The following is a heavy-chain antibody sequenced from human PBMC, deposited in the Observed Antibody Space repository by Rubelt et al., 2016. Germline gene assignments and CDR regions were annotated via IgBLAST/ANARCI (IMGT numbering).Heavy chain of an antibody. V-gene: IGHV4-39*02. CDR1: GDSLSHSNYY. J-gene: IGHJ4*02. Sequence: QLQLQESGPGLVKPSETLSLSCTVSGDSLSHSNYYWGWIRQPPGEGLEWVGRIFYSGSTYYRPSLKGRVTISVDTSKNHSSLILSSGTAAATAIYSCARLSVVGAIRDLFDCWGQGILVAVSS. D-gene: IGHD1-26*01. CDR3: ARLSVVGAIRDLFDC. CDR2: IFYSGST.